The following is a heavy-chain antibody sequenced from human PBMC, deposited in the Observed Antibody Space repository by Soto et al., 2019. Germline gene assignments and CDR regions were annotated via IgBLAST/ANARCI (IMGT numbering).Heavy chain of an antibody. CDR3: ARERYYDSSGGFYYYYGMDV. V-gene: IGHV1-69*13. Sequence: SVKVSCKASGGTFSSYAISWVRQAPGQGLEWMGGIIPIFGTANYAQKFQGRVTITADESTSTAYMELSSLRSEDTAVYYCARERYYDSSGGFYYYYGMDVWGQGTTVTVSS. CDR1: GGTFSSYA. D-gene: IGHD3-22*01. J-gene: IGHJ6*02. CDR2: IIPIFGTA.